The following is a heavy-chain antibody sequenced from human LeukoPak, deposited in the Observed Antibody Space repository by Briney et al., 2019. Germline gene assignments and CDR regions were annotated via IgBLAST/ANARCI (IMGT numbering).Heavy chain of an antibody. Sequence: GRSLRLSCAASGFTFSSYGMHWVRQAPGKGLEWVAVIRYDGSNKYYADSVKGRFTISRDNSKNTLYLQMNSLRAEDTAVYYCARYTVTPETPFDYWGQGTLVTVSS. CDR1: GFTFSSYG. J-gene: IGHJ4*02. CDR3: ARYTVTPETPFDY. CDR2: IRYDGSNK. V-gene: IGHV3-33*01. D-gene: IGHD4-17*01.